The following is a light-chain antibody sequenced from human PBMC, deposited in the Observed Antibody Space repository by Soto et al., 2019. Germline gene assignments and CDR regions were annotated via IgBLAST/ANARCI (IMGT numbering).Light chain of an antibody. Sequence: DIQMAQSPSSLSASVGVRVTITCRASQSISNYLNWYQQKSGEVPKLLIYAASRLHSGVPSRFSGSGSGTDFTLTISSLQPEDFATYYCQHTYSTFGQGTKVELK. J-gene: IGKJ1*01. CDR1: QSISNY. CDR3: QHTYST. CDR2: AAS. V-gene: IGKV1-39*01.